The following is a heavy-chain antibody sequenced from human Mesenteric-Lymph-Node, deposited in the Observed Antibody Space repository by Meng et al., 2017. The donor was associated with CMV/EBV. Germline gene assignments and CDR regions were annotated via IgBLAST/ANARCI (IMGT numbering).Heavy chain of an antibody. Sequence: GSLRLSCTVSGGSISSSSYYWGWLRQPPGKGLEWIGSIYYSGSTYYNPSLKSRVTISVDTSKNQFSLKLSSVTAADTAVYCCARDLLYGSGISLPDCYGLDIWGQGTTVTVSS. J-gene: IGHJ6*02. V-gene: IGHV4-39*07. CDR1: GGSISSSSYY. CDR2: IYYSGST. CDR3: ARDLLYGSGISLPDCYGLDI. D-gene: IGHD3-10*01.